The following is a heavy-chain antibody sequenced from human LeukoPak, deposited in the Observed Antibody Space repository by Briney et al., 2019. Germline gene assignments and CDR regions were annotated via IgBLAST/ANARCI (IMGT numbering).Heavy chain of an antibody. Sequence: GGSLRLSCAASGFTFSTYWMHWVRQVPGKGLVWVSRINTDGSITTYADSVKGRFTISRDNSKNTLYLQMNSLRAEDTAVYYCAKDSAYYDILTGAPGFAFDIWGQGTMVTVSS. CDR3: AKDSAYYDILTGAPGFAFDI. CDR2: INTDGSIT. D-gene: IGHD3-9*01. V-gene: IGHV3-74*03. J-gene: IGHJ3*02. CDR1: GFTFSTYW.